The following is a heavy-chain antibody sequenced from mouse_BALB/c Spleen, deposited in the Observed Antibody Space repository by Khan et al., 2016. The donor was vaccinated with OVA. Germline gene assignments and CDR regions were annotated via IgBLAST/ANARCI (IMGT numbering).Heavy chain of an antibody. V-gene: IGHV2-9*02. Sequence: QVQLKQSGPGLVAPSPSLSITCTVSGFSLTNYGVHWVRQPPREGLEWLGVIWAGGSTNYNSALMSRLSISKDNSKSQVFLKMNSLQTNDTAMYYCARPYYGSAWFAYWGHGTLVTVSA. D-gene: IGHD1-1*01. CDR1: GFSLTNYG. CDR2: IWAGGST. J-gene: IGHJ3*01. CDR3: ARPYYGSAWFAY.